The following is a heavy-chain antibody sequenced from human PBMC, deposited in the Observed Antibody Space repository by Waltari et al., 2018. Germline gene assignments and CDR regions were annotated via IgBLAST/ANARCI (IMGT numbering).Heavy chain of an antibody. Sequence: EVQLLQSGAELKEPGTPVRISCKVSGYTFSDYYIHWVQQAPGKGLRWMGLVDPEDGETIYADNFQGRVTISADTSTDTAVMELSSLRSEDTAVFYCATALGDSSSASRPFDFWGQGTMITVSS. V-gene: IGHV1-69-2*01. CDR2: VDPEDGET. CDR3: ATALGDSSSASRPFDF. D-gene: IGHD6-19*01. CDR1: GYTFSDYY. J-gene: IGHJ3*01.